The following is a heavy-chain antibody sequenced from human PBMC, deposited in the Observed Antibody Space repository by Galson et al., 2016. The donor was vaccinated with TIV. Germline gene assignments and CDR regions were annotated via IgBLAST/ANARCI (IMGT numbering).Heavy chain of an antibody. V-gene: IGHV1-2*02. J-gene: IGHJ4*02. CDR3: ARRGFDF. Sequence: SVKVSRKASGYTFTGYYIHWVRQAPGQGLEWMGWINPDSGGKKYAQSFQGRVTMTSDTSITTVHMELNKLRSDDTAVYYCARRGFDFWGQGTLVAVSS. CDR1: GYTFTGYY. D-gene: IGHD3-16*01. CDR2: INPDSGGK.